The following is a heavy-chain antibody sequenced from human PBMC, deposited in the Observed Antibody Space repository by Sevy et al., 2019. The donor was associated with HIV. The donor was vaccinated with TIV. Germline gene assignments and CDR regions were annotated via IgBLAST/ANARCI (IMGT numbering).Heavy chain of an antibody. CDR1: AFTFRRDW. Sequence: GGSLRLSCTASAFTFRRDWIHWVRRAPGKGLVWVSRINGDGSSTTYANSVQDRFTISRDNAKNTVYLQMNSLRADDTAVYHCTIASEGAFGIWGQGTMVSVSS. CDR3: TIASEGAFGI. J-gene: IGHJ3*02. D-gene: IGHD6-6*01. V-gene: IGHV3-74*03. CDR2: INGDGSST.